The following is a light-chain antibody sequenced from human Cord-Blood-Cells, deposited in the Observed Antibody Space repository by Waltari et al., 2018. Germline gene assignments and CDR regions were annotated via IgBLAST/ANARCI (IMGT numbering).Light chain of an antibody. V-gene: IGLV2-14*01. Sequence: QSALTQPASVSGSPGQSITISCTGTSSAVGGYNYVSWYQQHPGKAPKLMIYDVSNRPSGVSNRFSGSKSGNTASLPISGLQAEDEADYYCSSYTSSSTLVFGTGTKVTVL. CDR1: SSAVGGYNY. CDR2: DVS. CDR3: SSYTSSSTLV. J-gene: IGLJ1*01.